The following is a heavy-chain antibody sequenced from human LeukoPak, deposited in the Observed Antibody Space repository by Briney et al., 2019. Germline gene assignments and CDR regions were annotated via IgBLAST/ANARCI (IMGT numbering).Heavy chain of an antibody. V-gene: IGHV3-7*03. CDR1: GFTFSSYW. CDR2: IKQDGSEK. Sequence: GGSLRLSCAASGFTFSSYWMSWVRQAPGKGLEWVANIKQDGSEKYYVDSVKGRFTISRDNAKNSLYLQMNSPRAEDTAVYYCARDMGAGMGYCSSTSCPTYDAFDIWGQGTMVTASS. D-gene: IGHD2-2*01. J-gene: IGHJ3*02. CDR3: ARDMGAGMGYCSSTSCPTYDAFDI.